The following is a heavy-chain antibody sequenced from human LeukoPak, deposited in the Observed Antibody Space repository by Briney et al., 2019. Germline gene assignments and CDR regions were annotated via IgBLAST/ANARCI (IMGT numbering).Heavy chain of an antibody. Sequence: PSETLSLTCAVYGGSFSGYYWSWVRQPPGKGLEWVGEINHSGSTNYNPSRKSRVTLSVDTSKNQFSLKLSSVTAADTAVYYCARGDYYDRSGPPGYWGQGTLVTVSS. CDR1: GGSFSGYY. CDR2: INHSGST. D-gene: IGHD3-22*01. CDR3: ARGDYYDRSGPPGY. V-gene: IGHV4-34*01. J-gene: IGHJ4*02.